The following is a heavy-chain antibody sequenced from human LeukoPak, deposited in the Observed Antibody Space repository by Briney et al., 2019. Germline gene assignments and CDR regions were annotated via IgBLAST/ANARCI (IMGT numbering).Heavy chain of an antibody. Sequence: GASVKVSCKGYGYTFINYDIDWVRQAAGQGLEWMGWMNSNSGNTGYAQKFQGRVTFTRDTSISTAYMELYSLTSDDTAVYYCARASGSHGRDWFDPWGQGTLVTVSS. CDR1: GYTFINYD. J-gene: IGHJ5*02. CDR3: ARASGSHGRDWFDP. D-gene: IGHD1-26*01. V-gene: IGHV1-8*03. CDR2: MNSNSGNT.